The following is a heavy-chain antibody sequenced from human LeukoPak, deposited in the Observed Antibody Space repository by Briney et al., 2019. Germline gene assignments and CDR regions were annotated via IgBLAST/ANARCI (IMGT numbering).Heavy chain of an antibody. CDR3: TTLGWYGTYYYMDV. V-gene: IGHV3-73*01. D-gene: IGHD3-10*01. CDR2: IRSKANSYAT. Sequence: GGSLRLFCAASGFTFSGSTMHWVRQASGKGLEWVGRIRSKANSYATAYDASVKGRFTISRDDSKNTAYLQMNSLKTEDTAVYYCTTLGWYGTYYYMDVWGKGATVTVSS. J-gene: IGHJ6*03. CDR1: GFTFSGST.